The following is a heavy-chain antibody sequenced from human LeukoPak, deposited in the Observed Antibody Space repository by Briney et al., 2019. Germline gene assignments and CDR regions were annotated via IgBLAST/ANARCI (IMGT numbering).Heavy chain of an antibody. Sequence: RGSLRLSCLASGYTFSSYSINWVRHAPGKGLEWVSSISVRSNYIYYADSVRGRFSISRDDGRDSLYLQMNSLRAEDTAVYYCARDREEGGFEYWGQGTLVTVLS. D-gene: IGHD2-15*01. V-gene: IGHV3-21*01. CDR3: ARDREEGGFEY. J-gene: IGHJ4*02. CDR1: GYTFSSYS. CDR2: ISVRSNYI.